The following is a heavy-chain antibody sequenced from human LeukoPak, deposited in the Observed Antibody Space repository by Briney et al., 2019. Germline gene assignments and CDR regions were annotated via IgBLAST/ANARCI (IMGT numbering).Heavy chain of an antibody. CDR3: ARDHTTGDSWFDP. D-gene: IGHD7-27*01. V-gene: IGHV1-69*04. CDR2: IIPILGIA. J-gene: IGHJ5*02. Sequence: SVKVSCKASGGTFSSYTISWMRQAPGQGLEWMGRIIPILGIANHAQKFQGRVTITADKSTSTAYMELSSLRSEDTAVYYCARDHTTGDSWFDPWGQGTLVTVSS. CDR1: GGTFSSYT.